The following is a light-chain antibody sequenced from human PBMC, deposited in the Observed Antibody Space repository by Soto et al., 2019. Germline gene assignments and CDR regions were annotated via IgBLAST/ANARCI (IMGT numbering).Light chain of an antibody. CDR1: QSVNSH. Sequence: EVVMTQSLATLSVSPGERATLSCRASQSVNSHLAWYQQKPGQAPRLLIYDASTRATGIPARFSGSGSGTEFTLTISSLQSEDFAVYFCQQYHNWPPYTFGQGTKLEIK. J-gene: IGKJ2*01. CDR2: DAS. V-gene: IGKV3-15*01. CDR3: QQYHNWPPYT.